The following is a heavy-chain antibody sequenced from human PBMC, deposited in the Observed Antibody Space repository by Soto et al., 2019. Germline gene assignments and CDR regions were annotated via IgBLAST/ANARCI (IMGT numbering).Heavy chain of an antibody. CDR3: ARDRDWNRFYYYYGMDV. CDR2: ISSSGSTI. V-gene: IGHV3-11*01. CDR1: GFTFSDYY. J-gene: IGHJ6*02. D-gene: IGHD1-1*01. Sequence: QVQLVESAGGLVKPGGSLRLSCAASGFTFSDYYMSWIRQAPGKGLEWVSYISSSGSTIYYADSVKGRFTISRDNAKNSLYLQMNSLRAEDTAVYYCARDRDWNRFYYYYGMDVWGQGTTVTVSS.